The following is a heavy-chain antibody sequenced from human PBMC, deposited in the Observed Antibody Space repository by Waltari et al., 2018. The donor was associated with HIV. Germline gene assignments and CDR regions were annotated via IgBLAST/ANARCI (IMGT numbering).Heavy chain of an antibody. J-gene: IGHJ6*02. CDR3: ARESTVEGGMDV. CDR2: MNPNSGNT. Sequence: QVQLVQSGAEVKKPGASVKVSWKASGYTFTSYTITWVRQATGQGLEWMGWMNPNSGNTGYAQKFQGRVTMTRNTSISTAYMELSSLRSEDTAVYYCARESTVEGGMDVWGQGTTVTVSS. CDR1: GYTFTSYT. D-gene: IGHD4-17*01. V-gene: IGHV1-8*01.